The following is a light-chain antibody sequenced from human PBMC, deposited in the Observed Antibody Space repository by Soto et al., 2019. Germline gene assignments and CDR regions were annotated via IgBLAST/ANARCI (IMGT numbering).Light chain of an antibody. V-gene: IGLV2-14*01. CDR3: ISYTSDDVRYV. J-gene: IGLJ1*01. Sequence: QSALTQPASVSGTPGQSITISCTGSNSDVGIYDFVSWYQHHPGRAPKLIVSEVSHRPSGVSNRFSGSKSGNTASLTISRLQSEDEADYYCISYTSDDVRYVFGTGTKGTVL. CDR2: EVS. CDR1: NSDVGIYDF.